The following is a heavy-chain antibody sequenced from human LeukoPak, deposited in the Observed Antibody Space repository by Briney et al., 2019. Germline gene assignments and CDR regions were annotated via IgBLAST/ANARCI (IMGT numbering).Heavy chain of an antibody. CDR2: IKQDGSEK. V-gene: IGHV3-7*01. Sequence: GGSLRLSCAASGFTFSSDWMSWVRQAPGKRLEWVANIKQDGSEKYYLDSVKGRFTISRDNAKNSLYLQMNSLRAEDTAVYYCARVRGSSWTFFDYWGQGTLVTVSS. D-gene: IGHD6-13*01. CDR3: ARVRGSSWTFFDY. CDR1: GFTFSSDW. J-gene: IGHJ4*02.